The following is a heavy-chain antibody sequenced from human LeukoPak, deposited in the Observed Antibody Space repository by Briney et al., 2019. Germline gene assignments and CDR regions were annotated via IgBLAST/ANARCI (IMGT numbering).Heavy chain of an antibody. CDR2: INHSGST. CDR3: ATHGGMRYYGSGSYYRFDY. Sequence: SETLSLTCAVYGGSFSGYYWSWIRQPPGKGLEWIGEINHSGSTNYNPSLKSRVTISVDTSKNQFSLKLSSVTAADTAVYYCATHGGMRYYGSGSYYRFDYWGQGTLVTVSS. CDR1: GGSFSGYY. D-gene: IGHD3-10*01. V-gene: IGHV4-34*01. J-gene: IGHJ4*02.